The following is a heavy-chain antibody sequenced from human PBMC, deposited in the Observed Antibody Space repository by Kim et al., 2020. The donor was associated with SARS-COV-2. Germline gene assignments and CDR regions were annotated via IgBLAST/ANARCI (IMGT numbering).Heavy chain of an antibody. D-gene: IGHD3-22*01. J-gene: IGHJ1*01. CDR3: AARFITMIAGEYFQH. Sequence: QKVQGRVTMTEDTSTDTAYMELSSLRSEDTAVYYCAARFITMIAGEYFQHWGQGTLVTVSS. V-gene: IGHV1-24*01.